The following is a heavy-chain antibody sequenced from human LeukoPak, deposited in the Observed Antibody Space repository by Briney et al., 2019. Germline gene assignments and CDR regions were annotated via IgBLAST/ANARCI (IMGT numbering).Heavy chain of an antibody. CDR1: GYTFTGYG. CDR2: ISAYNGNT. J-gene: IGHJ4*02. V-gene: IGHV1-18*01. CDR3: ARDLGLEGTMIVVVSGGYFDY. D-gene: IGHD3-22*01. Sequence: ASVKVSCKASGYTFTGYGISWVRQAPGQGLEWMGWISAYNGNTNYAQKLQGRVTMTTDTSTSTAYMELRSLRSDDTAVYYCARDLGLEGTMIVVVSGGYFDYWGQGTLVTVSS.